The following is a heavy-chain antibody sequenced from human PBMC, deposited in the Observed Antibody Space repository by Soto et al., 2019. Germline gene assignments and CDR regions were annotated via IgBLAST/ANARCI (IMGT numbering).Heavy chain of an antibody. J-gene: IGHJ4*02. CDR3: ARDYYDSSGYYF. V-gene: IGHV1-2*02. D-gene: IGHD3-22*01. CDR1: GYTFTGYY. Sequence: ASVKVSCKASGYTFTGYYMHWVRQAPGQGLEWMGWINPNSGGTNYAQKFQGRVTMTRDTSISTAYMELSRLRSDDTAVYYCARDYYDSSGYYFWGQGTLVTVSS. CDR2: INPNSGGT.